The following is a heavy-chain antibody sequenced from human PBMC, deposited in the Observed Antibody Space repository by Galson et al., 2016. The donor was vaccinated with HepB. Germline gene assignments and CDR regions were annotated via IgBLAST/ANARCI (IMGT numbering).Heavy chain of an antibody. J-gene: IGHJ5*02. CDR3: ASTLVRGLIYFDP. Sequence: SETLSLTCSVSGGSISTNFWSWIRQPPGKGLEWIGYVNYKGSTNYNPSLKSRVAISVDTSKNQFSLNLSSVTAADTAVYYCASTLVRGLIYFDPWGQGTLVTVSS. CDR1: GGSISTNF. V-gene: IGHV4-59*01. D-gene: IGHD3-10*01. CDR2: VNYKGST.